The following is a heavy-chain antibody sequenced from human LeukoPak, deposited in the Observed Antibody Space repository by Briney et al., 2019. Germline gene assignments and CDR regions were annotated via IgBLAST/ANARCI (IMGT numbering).Heavy chain of an antibody. D-gene: IGHD1-1*01. J-gene: IGHJ4*02. CDR1: GFSFTSYA. CDR3: ARRPGTSQFDY. CDR2: ISDNGGTT. V-gene: IGHV3-64*01. Sequence: GGSLRLSCAASGFSFTSYAMHWVRQAPGKGLDYVSEISDNGGTTYYANSVKGRFTISRDNSKNTLYLQMGSLRPEDMAVYYCARRPGTSQFDYWGQGTLVTVSS.